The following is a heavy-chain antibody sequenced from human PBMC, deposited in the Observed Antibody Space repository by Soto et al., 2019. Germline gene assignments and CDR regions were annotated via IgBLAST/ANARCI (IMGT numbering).Heavy chain of an antibody. Sequence: EVQLVESGGGLVKPGGSLRLSCAASGFTFSNSWMNWVRQAPGKGLEWVGRIKSKTDGGTTDYAAPVKGRFTISRDDSNNTLYLQMNSLKTEDTAVYYCTTYGDYVARVFDYWGQGTLVTVSS. CDR1: GFTFSNSW. CDR3: TTYGDYVARVFDY. D-gene: IGHD4-17*01. J-gene: IGHJ4*02. V-gene: IGHV3-15*07. CDR2: IKSKTDGGTT.